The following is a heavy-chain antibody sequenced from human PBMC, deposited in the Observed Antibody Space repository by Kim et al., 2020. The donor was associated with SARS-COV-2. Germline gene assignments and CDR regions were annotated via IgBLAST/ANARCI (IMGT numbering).Heavy chain of an antibody. V-gene: IGHV1-69*13. Sequence: SVKVSCKASGGTFSSYAISWVRQAPGQGLEWMGGIIPIFGTANYAQKFQGRVTITADESTSTAYMELSSLRSEDTAVYYCAREGYSGYEIPKRVRVSHFDYWGQGTLVTVSS. J-gene: IGHJ4*02. CDR1: GGTFSSYA. CDR2: IIPIFGTA. CDR3: AREGYSGYEIPKRVRVSHFDY. D-gene: IGHD5-12*01.